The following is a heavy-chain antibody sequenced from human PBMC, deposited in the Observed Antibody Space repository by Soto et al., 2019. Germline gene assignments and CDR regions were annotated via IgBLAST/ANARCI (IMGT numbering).Heavy chain of an antibody. J-gene: IGHJ4*02. CDR3: ARATKVSGSSQTRPDF. CDR1: SGSFSGYY. D-gene: IGHD6-6*01. CDR2: ISQSGNT. V-gene: IGHV4-34*01. Sequence: SETLSLTCSIYSGSFSGYYWSWIRQPPGKGLEWIGEISQSGNTNYSPSLKSRVSISIDTSKKQFSLNLASVSAADTAVYYCARATKVSGSSQTRPDFWGQGTLVTVYS.